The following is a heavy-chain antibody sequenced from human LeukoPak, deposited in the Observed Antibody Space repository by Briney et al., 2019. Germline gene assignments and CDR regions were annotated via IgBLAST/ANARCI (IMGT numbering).Heavy chain of an antibody. J-gene: IGHJ3*01. Sequence: GGSLRLSCAASGFTFSTYWMTWVRQAPGKGLEWVANMKGDGSEIHYVDSVKGRFTISRANAKNSLYLQMNSLRAEDTAVYYCARPAYTAAYDLWGQGTMVTVSS. CDR2: MKGDGSEI. V-gene: IGHV3-7*01. CDR3: ARPAYTAAYDL. CDR1: GFTFSTYW. D-gene: IGHD3-16*01.